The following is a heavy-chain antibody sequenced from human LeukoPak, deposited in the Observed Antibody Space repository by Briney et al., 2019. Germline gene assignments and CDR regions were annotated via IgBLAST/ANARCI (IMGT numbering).Heavy chain of an antibody. CDR1: GGSISSSNW. V-gene: IGHV4-4*02. CDR3: ARGYSYGSAFKSLRY. CDR2: IYHSGST. J-gene: IGHJ4*02. Sequence: SETLSLTCAVSGGSISSSNWWSWVRQPPGKGLEWIGEIYHSGSTNYNPSLKSRVTISVDKSKNQFSLKLSSVTAADTAVYYCARGYSYGSAFKSLRYWGQGTLVTVSS. D-gene: IGHD5-18*01.